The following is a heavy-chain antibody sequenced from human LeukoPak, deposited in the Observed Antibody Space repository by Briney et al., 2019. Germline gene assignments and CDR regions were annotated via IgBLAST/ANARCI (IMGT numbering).Heavy chain of an antibody. V-gene: IGHV3-30-3*01. CDR2: ISYDGSNK. CDR1: GFTFSSYA. CDR3: ARGITMVRGVITAFGY. J-gene: IGHJ4*02. D-gene: IGHD3-10*01. Sequence: GGSLRLSCAASGFTFSSYAMHWVRQAPGKGLEWVAVISYDGSNKYYADSVKGRFTISRDNSKNTLYLQTNSLRAEDTAVYYCARGITMVRGVITAFGYWGQGTLVTVSS.